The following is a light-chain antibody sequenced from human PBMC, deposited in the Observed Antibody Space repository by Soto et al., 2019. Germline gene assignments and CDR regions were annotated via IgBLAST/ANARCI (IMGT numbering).Light chain of an antibody. Sequence: VLTQSPGTLSLSPGERATLSCRASQSVNGNYLAWYQQKPGQTPRPLIYDASSRATGIPDKFSCSGSGTDFTLTIHRLEPEDFAVYYCQQYGTLLHTFGQGTRLEIK. CDR1: QSVNGNY. CDR3: QQYGTLLHT. CDR2: DAS. V-gene: IGKV3-20*01. J-gene: IGKJ2*01.